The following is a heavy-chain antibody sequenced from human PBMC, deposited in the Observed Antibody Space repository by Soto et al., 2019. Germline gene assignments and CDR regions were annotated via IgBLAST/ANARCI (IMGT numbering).Heavy chain of an antibody. V-gene: IGHV3-11*01. CDR1: GFTFSDYY. Sequence: QVQLVESGGGLVKPGRSLRLSCAASGFTFSDYYMSWIRQAPGKGLEWVSYISSSGSTIYYADSVKGRFTISRDNAKNSLYLQMNSLRAEDTAVYYCARDRRLLGVSITIFGVPMGDYAFDIWGQGTMVTVSS. CDR2: ISSSGSTI. D-gene: IGHD3-3*01. CDR3: ARDRRLLGVSITIFGVPMGDYAFDI. J-gene: IGHJ3*02.